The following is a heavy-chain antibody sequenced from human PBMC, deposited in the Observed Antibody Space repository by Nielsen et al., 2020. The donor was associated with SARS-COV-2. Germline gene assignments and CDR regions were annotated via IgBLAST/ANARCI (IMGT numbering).Heavy chain of an antibody. D-gene: IGHD3-3*01. CDR3: ARDPPTIFGVVITHPGGYYGMDV. Sequence: GESLKISCAASGFTFSSYSMNWVRQAPGKGLEWVSYISSSSSTIYYADSVKGRFTISRDNAKNSLYLQMNSLRDEDTAVYYCARDPPTIFGVVITHPGGYYGMDVWGQGTTVTVSS. CDR2: ISSSSSTI. CDR1: GFTFSSYS. J-gene: IGHJ6*02. V-gene: IGHV3-48*02.